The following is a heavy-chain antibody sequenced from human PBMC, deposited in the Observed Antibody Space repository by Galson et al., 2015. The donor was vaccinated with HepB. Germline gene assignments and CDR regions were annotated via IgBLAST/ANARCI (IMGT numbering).Heavy chain of an antibody. CDR2: NYPGDSDT. D-gene: IGHD6-13*01. CDR3: ARSIVAAAGMVGARGYYFDY. J-gene: IGHJ4*02. CDR1: GYGFTSYW. V-gene: IGHV5-51*03. Sequence: QSGAEVKKPGESLKISCKGSGYGFTSYWIGWVRQMPGKGLEWMGINYPGDSDTRYSPSFQGQVTISADKSISTAYLQWSSLKASDTAMYYCARSIVAAAGMVGARGYYFDYWGQGTLVTVSS.